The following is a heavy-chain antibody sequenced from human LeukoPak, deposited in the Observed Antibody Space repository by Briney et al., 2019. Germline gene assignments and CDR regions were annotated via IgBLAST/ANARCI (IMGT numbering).Heavy chain of an antibody. V-gene: IGHV3-74*03. CDR3: GRDYNYYSMDV. J-gene: IGHJ6*03. CDR1: GFTFSSYW. CDR2: INSDGGSP. Sequence: SGGSLRLSCAASGFTFSSYWMHWVRQAPGKGLVWVSRINSDGGSPAYAAFVKGRFTISRDNAKSTLYLQMNSLRDEDMAVYYCGRDYNYYSMDVWGKGTTVTVSS.